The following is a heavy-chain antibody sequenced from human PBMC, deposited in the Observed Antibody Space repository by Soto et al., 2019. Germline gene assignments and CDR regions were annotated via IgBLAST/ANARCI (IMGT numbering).Heavy chain of an antibody. CDR3: AHATNIAVAGNFDY. V-gene: IGHV2-5*02. Sequence: QITLKESGPPLVKPTQTLTLTCTFSGFSLSTSGVGVGWIRQPPGKALEWLALIYWDDDKRYSPSLKSRLTITKDTSNNQVVLTMTNMDPVDTATYYCAHATNIAVAGNFDYWGQGTLVTVSS. D-gene: IGHD6-19*01. J-gene: IGHJ4*02. CDR1: GFSLSTSGVG. CDR2: IYWDDDK.